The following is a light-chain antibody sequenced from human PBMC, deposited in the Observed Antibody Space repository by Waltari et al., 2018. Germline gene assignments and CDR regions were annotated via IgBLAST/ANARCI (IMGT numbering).Light chain of an antibody. CDR2: GAY. J-gene: IGKJ4*01. CDR3: QQYEDWPRHS. Sequence: EIVVTQSPATLSVSPGERVTLSCRASQNVGTSLAWYQQKPGQTPRLLIFGAYSRASGVPARFSGSGSGTDFTLAISSLQSEDLAVYYCQQYEDWPRHSFGGGTKVQIE. CDR1: QNVGTS. V-gene: IGKV3-15*01.